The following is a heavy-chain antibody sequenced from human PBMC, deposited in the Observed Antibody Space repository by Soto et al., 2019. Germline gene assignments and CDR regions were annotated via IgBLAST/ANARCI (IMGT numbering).Heavy chain of an antibody. CDR3: ARGRASGSYYLLDY. J-gene: IGHJ4*02. CDR1: GDTFTTYD. Sequence: ASVKVSCKASGDTFTTYDINWVRQATGHGLEWMGWINPDSGNIGYAQRFQGRVTMTRDTAIRTAYMEVSSLRSDDTAVYYCARGRASGSYYLLDYWGQGTLVTVPQ. CDR2: INPDSGNI. D-gene: IGHD3-10*01. V-gene: IGHV1-8*01.